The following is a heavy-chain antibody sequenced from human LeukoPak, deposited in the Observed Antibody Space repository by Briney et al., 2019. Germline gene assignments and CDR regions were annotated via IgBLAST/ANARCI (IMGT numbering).Heavy chain of an antibody. CDR3: AKDPNYDFWSGYADY. D-gene: IGHD3-3*01. Sequence: GGSLRLSCAASGFTFSGYAMSWVRQAPGKGLEWVSAISGSGGSTYYADSVKGRFTISRDNSKNTLYLQMNSLRAEDTAVYYCAKDPNYDFWSGYADYWGQGTLVTVSS. V-gene: IGHV3-23*01. CDR2: ISGSGGST. J-gene: IGHJ4*02. CDR1: GFTFSGYA.